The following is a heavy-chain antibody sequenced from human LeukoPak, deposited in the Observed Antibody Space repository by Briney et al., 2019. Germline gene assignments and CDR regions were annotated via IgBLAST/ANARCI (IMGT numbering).Heavy chain of an antibody. Sequence: SETLSLTCTVSGGSISSGGYYWSWIRQPPGKGLEWIGYIYHSGSTYYNPSLKSRVTISVDRSKNQFSLKLSSVTAADTAVYYCAGVNHLKRFLEWSPYYYYNMDVWGKGTTVTVSS. CDR2: IYHSGST. V-gene: IGHV4-30-2*01. CDR1: GGSISSGGYY. D-gene: IGHD3-3*01. CDR3: AGVNHLKRFLEWSPYYYYNMDV. J-gene: IGHJ6*03.